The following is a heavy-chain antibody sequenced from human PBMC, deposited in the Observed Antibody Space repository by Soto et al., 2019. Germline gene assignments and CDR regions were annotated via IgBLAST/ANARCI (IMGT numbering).Heavy chain of an antibody. CDR2: INHSGST. Sequence: SETLSLTSAVYGGSFSGYYSSWIRQPPGKGLEWIGEINHSGSTNYNPSLKSRVTISVDTSKNQFSLKLSSVTAADTAVYYCARGYYGSGSIGVYYFDYWGQGTLVTVSS. CDR3: ARGYYGSGSIGVYYFDY. V-gene: IGHV4-34*01. J-gene: IGHJ4*02. D-gene: IGHD3-10*01. CDR1: GGSFSGYY.